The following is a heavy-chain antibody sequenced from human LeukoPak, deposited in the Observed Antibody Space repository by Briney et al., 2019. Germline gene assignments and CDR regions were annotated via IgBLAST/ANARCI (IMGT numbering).Heavy chain of an antibody. CDR2: IYYSGST. J-gene: IGHJ4*02. CDR1: GGSISSSSYY. V-gene: IGHV4-39*01. CDR3: ARHVLVPGGWLPYYFDY. Sequence: KSSETLSLTCTVSGGSISSSSYYWGWIRQPPGKGLEWIGSIYYSGSTYYNPSLKSRVTISVDTSKNQFSLKLSSVTAADTAVYYCARHVLVPGGWLPYYFDYWGQGTLVTVSS. D-gene: IGHD2-8*02.